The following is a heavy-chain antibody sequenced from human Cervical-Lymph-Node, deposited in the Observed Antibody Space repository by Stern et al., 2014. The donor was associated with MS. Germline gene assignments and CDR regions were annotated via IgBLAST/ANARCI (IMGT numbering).Heavy chain of an antibody. V-gene: IGHV1-69*01. D-gene: IGHD2-21*02. CDR2: IIHLFGAA. CDR1: GDTFSDHS. J-gene: IGHJ5*01. Sequence: VQLLQSGAEVKRPGSSVTVSCKSSGDTFSDHSISWLRRAPGHGLEWVGGIIHLFGAADYAQMFQGRVTITADESTTTSYMELSSLRSEDTAMYYCARGAYCGGDCYWGWFDSWGQGTLVTVSS. CDR3: ARGAYCGGDCYWGWFDS.